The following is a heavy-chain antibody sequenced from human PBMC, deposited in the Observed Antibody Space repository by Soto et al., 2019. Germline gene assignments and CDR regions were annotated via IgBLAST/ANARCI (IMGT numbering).Heavy chain of an antibody. J-gene: IGHJ5*02. Sequence: PGGSLRLSCAASGFTFSSYSMHWVRQAPGKGLEWVSVIRCDGSNTYYADSVKGRFTISRDNTKNTLYLQMNSLRAEDTAFYYYARDPTAVTSWLDPWGQGTLVTVGS. V-gene: IGHV3-33*01. CDR1: GFTFSSYS. CDR3: ARDPTAVTSWLDP. D-gene: IGHD4-4*01. CDR2: IRCDGSNT.